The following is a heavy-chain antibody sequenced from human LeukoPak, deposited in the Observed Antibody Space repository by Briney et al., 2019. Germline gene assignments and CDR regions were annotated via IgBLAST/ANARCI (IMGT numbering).Heavy chain of an antibody. V-gene: IGHV3-74*01. CDR1: GFDFSSNW. D-gene: IGHD3-16*01. Sequence: GGSLRLSCAASGFDFSSNWMHWVRHAPGQGLVWVSRIKGDGISTNYADSVKGRFTISRDNAKNSLYLQMSNLRAEDTAVYFCARGGGLDVWGQGATVTVSS. CDR3: ARGGGLDV. J-gene: IGHJ6*02. CDR2: IKGDGIST.